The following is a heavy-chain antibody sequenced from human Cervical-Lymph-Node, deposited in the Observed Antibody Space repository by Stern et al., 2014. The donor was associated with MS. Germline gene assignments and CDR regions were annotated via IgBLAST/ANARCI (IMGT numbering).Heavy chain of an antibody. V-gene: IGHV3-53*01. Sequence: EDQLVESGGGLIQPGGSLRLSCAASGFTVSSNYMSWVRQAPGKGLEWVSVISSGGSTYYAESVKGRFTISRDNSKNTLYLQMNSLRAEDTAVYYCARYLKAWDYFDYWGQGTLVTVSS. CDR2: ISSGGST. CDR3: ARYLKAWDYFDY. CDR1: GFTVSSNY. J-gene: IGHJ4*02. D-gene: IGHD3-16*01.